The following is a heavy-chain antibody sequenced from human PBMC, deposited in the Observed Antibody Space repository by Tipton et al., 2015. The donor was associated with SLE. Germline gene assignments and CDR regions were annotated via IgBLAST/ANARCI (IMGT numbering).Heavy chain of an antibody. V-gene: IGHV3-33*08. CDR1: GFTFSTFG. CDR3: ARDKGYGDYVGWYFDL. D-gene: IGHD4-17*01. Sequence: SLRLSCGVSGFTFSTFGMHWVRQTPGKGLEWLAFIWYDGSKKFYADSVEGRFTLSRDNSKKTLWLHMNSLRAEDTAIYHCARDKGYGDYVGWYFDLWGRGTLVSVSS. CDR2: IWYDGSKK. J-gene: IGHJ2*01.